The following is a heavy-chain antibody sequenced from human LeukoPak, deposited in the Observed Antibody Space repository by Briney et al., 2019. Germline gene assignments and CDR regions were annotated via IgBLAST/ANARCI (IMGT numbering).Heavy chain of an antibody. CDR1: DYSISSGYY. V-gene: IGHV4-38-2*02. J-gene: IGHJ4*02. CDR3: VRDSKQGYDTSGLYY. Sequence: SETLSLTCTVSDYSISSGYYWGWIRQPPGKGLEWIGSIYHSGTTYYNPSLKSRVTISVDTSKNQFSLKLSSVTAADTAVYYCVRDSKQGYDTSGLYYWGQGTLVTVSS. D-gene: IGHD3-22*01. CDR2: IYHSGTT.